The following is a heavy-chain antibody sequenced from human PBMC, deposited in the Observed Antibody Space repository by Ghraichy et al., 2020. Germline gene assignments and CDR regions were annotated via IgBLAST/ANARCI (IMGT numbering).Heavy chain of an antibody. V-gene: IGHV3-48*02. CDR3: ARDSTDNWNYFLDY. Sequence: GGSLRLSCAASGFTFSSYSMNWVRQAPGKGLEWVSYISSSSSTIYYADSVKGRFTISRDNAKNSLYLQMNSLRDEDTAVYYCARDSTDNWNYFLDYWGQGTLVTVSS. CDR2: ISSSSSTI. D-gene: IGHD1-7*01. J-gene: IGHJ4*02. CDR1: GFTFSSYS.